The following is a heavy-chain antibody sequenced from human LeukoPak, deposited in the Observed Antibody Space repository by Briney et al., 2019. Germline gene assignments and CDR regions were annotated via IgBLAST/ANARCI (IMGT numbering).Heavy chain of an antibody. V-gene: IGHV4-59*01. D-gene: IGHD2-2*01. CDR1: GDSISSYY. J-gene: IGHJ6*03. CDR3: ARVAGYCSSTSCYAKRAYYYYYMDV. Sequence: SETLSLTCTVSGDSISSYYWSWIRQPPGKGLEWIGYIYYSGSTIYNPSLNSRVTISVDTSKNQFSLKLSSVTAADTAVYYCARVAGYCSSTSCYAKRAYYYYYMDVWGKGTTVTVSS. CDR2: IYYSGST.